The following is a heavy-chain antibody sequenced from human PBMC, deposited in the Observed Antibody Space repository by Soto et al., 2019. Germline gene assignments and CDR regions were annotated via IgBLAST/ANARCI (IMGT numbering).Heavy chain of an antibody. CDR1: GYTFTSYG. V-gene: IGHV1-18*01. Sequence: ASVKVSCKASGYTFTSYGITWVRQAPGQGLEWMGWISAYNGNTKYAQKFQGRVTMTTDTSTSTAYMELRSLRSDDTAVYYGARALGAQIVDYWGQGTLVTVSS. D-gene: IGHD3-3*01. CDR2: ISAYNGNT. CDR3: ARALGAQIVDY. J-gene: IGHJ4*02.